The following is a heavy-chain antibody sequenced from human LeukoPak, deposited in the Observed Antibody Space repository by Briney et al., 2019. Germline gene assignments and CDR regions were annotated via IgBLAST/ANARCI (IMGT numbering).Heavy chain of an antibody. V-gene: IGHV3-23*01. CDR2: ISGSGGST. D-gene: IGHD6-13*01. CDR3: AKDWRIAAAGMDV. J-gene: IGHJ6*02. Sequence: GGSLRLSCAASGFAFSSYAMSWVRQAPGKGLDWVSAISGSGGSTYYADSVKGRFTIARDNSKNTLYLQMNSLRAEDTAVYYCAKDWRIAAAGMDVWGQGTTVTVSS. CDR1: GFAFSSYA.